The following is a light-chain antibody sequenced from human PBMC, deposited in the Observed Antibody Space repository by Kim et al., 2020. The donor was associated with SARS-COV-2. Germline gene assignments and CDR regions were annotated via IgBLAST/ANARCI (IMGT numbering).Light chain of an antibody. V-gene: IGKV3-20*01. CDR1: QSVSSSY. Sequence: SAGERATRSCRASQSVSSSYLAWYQEKPGQAPRLLIDGASSRATGIPDRFSGSGSGTDFTLTISRLEPEDFAVYYCQQYGSSPLTFGGGTKVDIK. CDR2: GAS. CDR3: QQYGSSPLT. J-gene: IGKJ4*01.